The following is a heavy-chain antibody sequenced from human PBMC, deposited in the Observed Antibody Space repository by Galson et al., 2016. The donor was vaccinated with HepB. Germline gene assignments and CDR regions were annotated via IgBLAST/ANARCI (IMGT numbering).Heavy chain of an antibody. V-gene: IGHV3-7*03. J-gene: IGHJ5*02. Sequence: SLRLSCAASGFTFSSYWMAWVRQAPGKGLEWVANINQDGSEKNYVDSVKGRFTISRDNAKRSLYLQMNSLRAEDTAVYYCARDQYYGSRWFDPWGQGTLVTVSS. CDR3: ARDQYYGSRWFDP. CDR2: INQDGSEK. CDR1: GFTFSSYW. D-gene: IGHD3-10*01.